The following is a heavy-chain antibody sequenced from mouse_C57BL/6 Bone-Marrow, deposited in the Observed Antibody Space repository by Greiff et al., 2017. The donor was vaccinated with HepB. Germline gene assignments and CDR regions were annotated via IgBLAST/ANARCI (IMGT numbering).Heavy chain of an antibody. D-gene: IGHD1-1*01. Sequence: EVKLMESGGGLVQPKGSLKLSCAASGFSFNTYAMNWVRQAPGKGLEWVARIRSKSNNHATYYADSVKDRFTISRDDSESMLYLHMNNLKTEDTAMYYGVRHGGPITTVVWGTGTTVTVSS. J-gene: IGHJ1*03. CDR2: IRSKSNNHAT. V-gene: IGHV10-1*01. CDR3: VRHGGPITTVV. CDR1: GFSFNTYA.